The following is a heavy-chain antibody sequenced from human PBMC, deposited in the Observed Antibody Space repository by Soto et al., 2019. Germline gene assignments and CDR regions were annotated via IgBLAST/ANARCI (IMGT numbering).Heavy chain of an antibody. V-gene: IGHV1-18*01. D-gene: IGHD1-26*01. CDR3: ARDRVVGATSQFYYYYGMDV. J-gene: IGHJ6*02. Sequence: ASVKVSCKASGYTFTSYGISWVRQAPGQGLEWMGWISAYNGNTNYAQKLQGRVTMTTDTSTSTAYMELRSLRSDDTAVYYCARDRVVGATSQFYYYYGMDVWGQGTTVTSP. CDR1: GYTFTSYG. CDR2: ISAYNGNT.